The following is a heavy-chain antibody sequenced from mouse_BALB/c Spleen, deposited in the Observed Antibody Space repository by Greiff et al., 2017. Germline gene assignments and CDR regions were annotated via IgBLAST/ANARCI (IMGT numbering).Heavy chain of an antibody. V-gene: IGHV6-6*02. D-gene: IGHD1-1*01. Sequence: EVQLQESGGGLVQPGGSMKLSCVASGFTFSSYWMSWVRQSPEKGLEWVAEIRLKSDNYATHYAESVKGKFTISRDDSKSRLYLQMNSLRAEDTGIYYCTSLTTGFAYWGQGTLVTVSA. CDR2: IRLKSDNYAT. J-gene: IGHJ3*01. CDR1: GFTFSSYW. CDR3: TSLTTGFAY.